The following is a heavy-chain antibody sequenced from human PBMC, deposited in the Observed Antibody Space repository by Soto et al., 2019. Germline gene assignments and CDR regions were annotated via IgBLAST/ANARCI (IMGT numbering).Heavy chain of an antibody. Sequence: ETLSLTCTVSGGSLSSYYWNWVRQAPGKGLEWVSSISSSSSYIYYADSVKGRFTISRDNAKNSLYLQMNSLRAEDTAVYYCARENQGRMIVVVYYDYWGQGTLVTVSS. D-gene: IGHD3-22*01. CDR2: ISSSSSYI. J-gene: IGHJ4*02. CDR3: ARENQGRMIVVVYYDY. V-gene: IGHV3-21*01. CDR1: GGSLSSYY.